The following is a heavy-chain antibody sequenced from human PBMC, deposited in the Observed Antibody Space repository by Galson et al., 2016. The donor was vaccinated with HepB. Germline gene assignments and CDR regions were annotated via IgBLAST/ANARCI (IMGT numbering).Heavy chain of an antibody. CDR2: ISGSGVGT. CDR3: AKWSDAAATY. D-gene: IGHD6-13*01. V-gene: IGHV3-23*01. J-gene: IGHJ4*02. CDR1: GFTLNSYT. Sequence: SLRLSCAASGFTLNSYTMSWVRQAPGKGLEWVSAISGSGVGTYYADSVKGRFTISRDNSKNTLYLQVSSLTAEDTAVYYCAKWSDAAATYWGQGALVTVSS.